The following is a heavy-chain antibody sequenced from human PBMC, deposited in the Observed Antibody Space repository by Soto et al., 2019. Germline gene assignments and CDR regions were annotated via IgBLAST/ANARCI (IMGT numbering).Heavy chain of an antibody. Sequence: ASVKVSCKASGYTFTSYDINWVRQATGQGLEWMGWMNPNSGNTGYAQKFQGRVTMTRNTSISTAYMELSSLRSEDTAVYYCAGGQESSGWRDYYYYYYMDVWGKGTTVTVSS. CDR2: MNPNSGNT. CDR3: AGGQESSGWRDYYYYYYMDV. V-gene: IGHV1-8*01. CDR1: GYTFTSYD. D-gene: IGHD6-19*01. J-gene: IGHJ6*03.